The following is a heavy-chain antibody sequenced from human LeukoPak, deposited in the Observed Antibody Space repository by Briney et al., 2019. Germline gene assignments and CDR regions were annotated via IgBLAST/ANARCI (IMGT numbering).Heavy chain of an antibody. V-gene: IGHV3-30*04. CDR1: GFTFSSYA. D-gene: IGHD6-13*01. CDR3: RGDSSSRYTYAFDI. Sequence: GGSLRLSCAASGFTFSSYAMHWVRQAPGKGLEWVAVISYDGSNKYYADSVKGRFTISRDNSKNTLYLQMNSLRAEDTAVYYCRGDSSSRYTYAFDIWGQGTMVTVSS. CDR2: ISYDGSNK. J-gene: IGHJ3*02.